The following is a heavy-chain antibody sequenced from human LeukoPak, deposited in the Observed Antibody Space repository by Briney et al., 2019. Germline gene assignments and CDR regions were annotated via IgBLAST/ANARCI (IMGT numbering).Heavy chain of an antibody. CDR3: ARHRFSGYSHGLFDY. CDR1: GGSIRSYY. J-gene: IGHJ4*02. V-gene: IGHV4-59*08. Sequence: SETLSLTCTVSGGSIRSYYWSWIRQAPGKGVEWIGYIYDSGSTNYNASLKSRVTISVDTSKNQFSLKVSFVTAADTAVYYCARHRFSGYSHGLFDYWGQGTLVTVSS. D-gene: IGHD5-18*01. CDR2: IYDSGST.